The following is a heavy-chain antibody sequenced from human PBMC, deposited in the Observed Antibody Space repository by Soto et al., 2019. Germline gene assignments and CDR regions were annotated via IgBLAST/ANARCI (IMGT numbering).Heavy chain of an antibody. CDR1: GYTFTSYG. J-gene: IGHJ4*02. D-gene: IGHD3-16*01. V-gene: IGHV1-69*13. Sequence: ASVKVSCKASGYTFTSYGISWVRQAPGQGLEWMGGIIPIFGTANYAQKFQGRVTITADESTSTAYMELSSLRSEDTAVYYCARAYTFSRPPDYWGQGTLVTVSS. CDR3: ARAYTFSRPPDY. CDR2: IIPIFGTA.